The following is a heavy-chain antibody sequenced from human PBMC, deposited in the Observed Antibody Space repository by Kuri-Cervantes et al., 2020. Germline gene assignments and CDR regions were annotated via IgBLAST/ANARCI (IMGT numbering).Heavy chain of an antibody. CDR3: TRDHCSSTSCRFYYYYGMDV. J-gene: IGHJ6*02. CDR1: GFTFGDYA. D-gene: IGHD2-2*01. CDR2: IRSKAYGGTT. Sequence: GESLKISCTASGFTFGDYAMSWFRQAPGKGLEWVGFIRSKAYGGTTEYAASMKGRFTISRDDSKSIAYLQMNSLKTEDTAVYYCTRDHCSSTSCRFYYYYGMDVWGQGTTVTVSS. V-gene: IGHV3-49*03.